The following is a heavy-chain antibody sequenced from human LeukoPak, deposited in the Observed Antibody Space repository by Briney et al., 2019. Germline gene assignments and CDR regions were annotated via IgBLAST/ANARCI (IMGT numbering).Heavy chain of an antibody. CDR3: VKRYSSSSDVY. Sequence: GGSLRLSCAASGFSVSNYYMSWVRQPPGKGLEWVSVMYTGGGRYYGDSVKGRFTISRDNSKNTLYLQMNSLRAEDTAVYYCVKRYSSSSDVYWGQGTLVTVSS. D-gene: IGHD6-6*01. CDR1: GFSVSNYY. V-gene: IGHV3-66*04. J-gene: IGHJ4*02. CDR2: MYTGGGR.